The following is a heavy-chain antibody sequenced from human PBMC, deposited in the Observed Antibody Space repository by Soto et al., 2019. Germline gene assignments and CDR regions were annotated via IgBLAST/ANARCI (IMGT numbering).Heavy chain of an antibody. CDR1: GGSISSYY. CDR2: IYYSGST. Sequence: SETLSLTCTVSGGSISSYYWSWIRQPPGKGLEWIGYIYYSGSTNYNPFLKSRVTISVDTSKNQFSLKLRSVTAADTAVYYCARVGGVAARTFDYWGQGTLVTVSS. CDR3: ARVGGVAARTFDY. D-gene: IGHD6-6*01. J-gene: IGHJ4*02. V-gene: IGHV4-59*01.